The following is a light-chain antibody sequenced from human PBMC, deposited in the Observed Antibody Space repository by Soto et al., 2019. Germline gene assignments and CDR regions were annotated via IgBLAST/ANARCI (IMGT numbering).Light chain of an antibody. CDR1: QSVLYSSNNKNY. V-gene: IGKV4-1*01. CDR2: WAS. J-gene: IGKJ4*01. CDR3: QQYYSTPLT. Sequence: DIVMTQSPDSLAVSLGERATINCKSSQSVLYSSNNKNYLAWYQQKPGQPPKLLIYWASTRESGVPDRFSGSGSGTDFTLTISSLQAEYVAVYYCQQYYSTPLTFDGGTKVEIK.